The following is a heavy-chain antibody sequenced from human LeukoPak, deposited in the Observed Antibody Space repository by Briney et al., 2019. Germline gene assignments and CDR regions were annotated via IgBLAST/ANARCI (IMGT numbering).Heavy chain of an antibody. CDR2: IKSDSRII. D-gene: IGHD6-13*01. CDR3: ARDLGSSWYLGSGY. CDR1: GFTFSHHW. V-gene: IGHV3-74*01. J-gene: IGHJ4*02. Sequence: GGSLRLSCTASGFTFSHHWMYWVHQAPGKGLVWVSRIKSDSRIITYADSVKGRFTVSRDNAKNTLYLQMNSLRAEDTSVYYCARDLGSSWYLGSGYWGQGTLVTVSS.